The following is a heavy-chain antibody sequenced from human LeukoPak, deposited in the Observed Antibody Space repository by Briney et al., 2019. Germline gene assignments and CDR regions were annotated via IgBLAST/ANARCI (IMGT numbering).Heavy chain of an antibody. Sequence: PGGSLRLSCAASGFSFSNYAMSWVRQAPGKGLEWVSAISICGGSTYYADSVKGRFTISRDNSKNTLYLQVNSLRAEDTAVYYCAKVEEYSSSYWGQGTLVTVSS. V-gene: IGHV3-23*01. D-gene: IGHD6-6*01. CDR2: ISICGGST. CDR1: GFSFSNYA. J-gene: IGHJ4*02. CDR3: AKVEEYSSSY.